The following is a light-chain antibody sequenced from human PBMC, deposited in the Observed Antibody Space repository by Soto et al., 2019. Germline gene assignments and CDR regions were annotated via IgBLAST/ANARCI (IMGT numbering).Light chain of an antibody. J-gene: IGKJ5*01. CDR3: QQYNNWPPIT. V-gene: IGKV3-15*01. Sequence: EIVLTQSPGTLSLSPGERATLSCRAIQSVSSSYLAWYQQKPGQAPRLXIYGASTRATGIPARFSGSGSGTELTLTISSLQSEDFAVYYCQQYNNWPPITFGQGTRLEIK. CDR1: QSVSSSY. CDR2: GAS.